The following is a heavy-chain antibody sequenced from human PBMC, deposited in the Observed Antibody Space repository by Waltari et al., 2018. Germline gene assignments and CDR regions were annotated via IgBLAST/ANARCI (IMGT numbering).Heavy chain of an antibody. CDR3: AIVGDDSSGYRYFDY. V-gene: IGHV4-39*07. J-gene: IGHJ4*02. CDR2: IYYSGST. D-gene: IGHD3-22*01. CDR1: GGSISSSSYY. Sequence: QLQLQESGPGLVKPSETLSLTCTVSGGSISSSSYYWGWIRQPPGKGLEWIGSIYYSGSTYYNQSLKSRVTRSVDTSKNQFSLKLSSVTAADTAVYYCAIVGDDSSGYRYFDYWGQGTLVTVSS.